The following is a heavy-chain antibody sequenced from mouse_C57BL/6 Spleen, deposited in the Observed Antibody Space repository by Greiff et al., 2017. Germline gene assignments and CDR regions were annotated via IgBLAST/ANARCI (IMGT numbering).Heavy chain of an antibody. V-gene: IGHV2-4*01. Sequence: QVQLQQSGPGLVQPSQSLSITCTVSGFSLTSYGVHWVRQPPGKGLEWLGVIWSGGSTDYNAAFISRLSISKDNSTSQVFFKMNSLQADDTAIYYCAKREVYDYDERDYYAMDYWGQGTSVTVSS. D-gene: IGHD2-4*01. CDR3: AKREVYDYDERDYYAMDY. J-gene: IGHJ4*01. CDR2: IWSGGST. CDR1: GFSLTSYG.